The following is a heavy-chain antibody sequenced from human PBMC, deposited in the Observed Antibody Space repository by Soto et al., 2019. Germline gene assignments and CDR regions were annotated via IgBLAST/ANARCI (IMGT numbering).Heavy chain of an antibody. Sequence: ASVKVSCKASGYTFTGYYMHWVRQAPGQGLEWMGWINPNSGGTNYAQKFQGWVTMTRDTSISTAYMELSRLRSDDTAVYYCARESSSAAFDIWAQGAMVTVSS. J-gene: IGHJ3*02. CDR2: INPNSGGT. CDR1: GYTFTGYY. CDR3: ARESSSAAFDI. V-gene: IGHV1-2*04.